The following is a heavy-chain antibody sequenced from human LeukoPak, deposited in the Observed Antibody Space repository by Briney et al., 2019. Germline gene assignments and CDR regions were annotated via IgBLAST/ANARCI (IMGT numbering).Heavy chain of an antibody. CDR1: RFPLHRHA. CDR3: ARRGGSKGWGDFDF. V-gene: IGHV3-23*01. D-gene: IGHD7-27*01. J-gene: IGHJ4*02. CDR2: LCGRCVNI. Sequence: GALRLSCTASRFPLHRHALNGVRHATGKGVEGVSRLCGRCVNIFSADSVKGRFPLSRDNGKNTVYLQMISLRDEDTDIYYCARRGGSKGWGDFDFWGQGTLVSVSS.